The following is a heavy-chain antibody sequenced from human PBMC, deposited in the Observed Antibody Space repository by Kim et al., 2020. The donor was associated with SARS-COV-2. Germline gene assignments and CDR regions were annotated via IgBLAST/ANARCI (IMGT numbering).Heavy chain of an antibody. Sequence: ASVKVSCKASGYTFTSYAMNWVRQAPGQGLEWMGWINTNTGNPTYAQGFTGRFVFSLDTSVSTAYLQISSLKAEDTAVYYCARDSNFDWPSTPYWFDPWGQGTLVTVSS. CDR3: ARDSNFDWPSTPYWFDP. CDR2: INTNTGNP. D-gene: IGHD3-9*01. CDR1: GYTFTSYA. J-gene: IGHJ5*02. V-gene: IGHV7-4-1*02.